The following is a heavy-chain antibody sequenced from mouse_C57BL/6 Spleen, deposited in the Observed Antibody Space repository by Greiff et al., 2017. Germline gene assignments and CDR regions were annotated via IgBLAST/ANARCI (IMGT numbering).Heavy chain of an antibody. Sequence: VLLQQSGPELVKPGASVKISCKASGYTFTDYYMNWVKQSHGKSLEWIGDINPNNGGTSYNQKFKGKATLTVDKSSSTAYMELRSLTSEDSAVYYCARMGAGWGGSFDDWGQGTTLTVSS. CDR1: GYTFTDYY. CDR3: ARMGAGWGGSFDD. V-gene: IGHV1-26*01. CDR2: INPNNGGT. J-gene: IGHJ2*01. D-gene: IGHD1-2*01.